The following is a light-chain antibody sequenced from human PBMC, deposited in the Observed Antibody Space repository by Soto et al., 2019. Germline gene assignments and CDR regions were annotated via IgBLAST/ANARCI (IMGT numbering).Light chain of an antibody. J-gene: IGKJ1*01. CDR2: LGS. Sequence: DIVMTQSPLSLPVTPGEPASISCRSSQSLLHSNGYYYLDWYLQKPGQSPQLLIFLGSNRASGVPDRFSGSGSGTDFTLKISRVEAEDVGFYYCMQTLQTPWTFGQGTKVEIK. CDR3: MQTLQTPWT. CDR1: QSLLHSNGYYY. V-gene: IGKV2-28*01.